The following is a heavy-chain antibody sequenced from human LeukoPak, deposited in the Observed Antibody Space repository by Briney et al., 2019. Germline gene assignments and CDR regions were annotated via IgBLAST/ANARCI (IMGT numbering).Heavy chain of an antibody. V-gene: IGHV3-23*01. Sequence: GGSLRLSCAASGFTFSSYAMSWVRQAPGKGLEWVSAISGSGGSTYYADSVKGRFTISRDNAKSSLYLQMNSLRAEDTAVYYCAELGITMIGGVWGKGTTVTISS. J-gene: IGHJ6*04. CDR2: ISGSGGST. CDR1: GFTFSSYA. CDR3: AELGITMIGGV. D-gene: IGHD3-10*02.